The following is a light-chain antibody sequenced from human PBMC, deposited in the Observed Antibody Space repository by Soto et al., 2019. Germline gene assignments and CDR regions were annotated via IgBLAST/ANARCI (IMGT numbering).Light chain of an antibody. CDR1: QDIRNY. Sequence: DIQMTQSPSSLSASVGDRVTITCRASQDIRNYLACYQQKPGKIPELLIYAAFNFHSGVPSRFSGSGYGTYFTLTITTLQPEDVATYYCQEYDVVPLTFGGGTKVEIK. J-gene: IGKJ4*01. V-gene: IGKV1-27*01. CDR2: AAF. CDR3: QEYDVVPLT.